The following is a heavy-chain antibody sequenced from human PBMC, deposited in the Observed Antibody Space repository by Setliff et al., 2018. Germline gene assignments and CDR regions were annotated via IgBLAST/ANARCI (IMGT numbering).Heavy chain of an antibody. V-gene: IGHV1-18*01. J-gene: IGHJ6*02. CDR2: IGPYNGKT. CDR3: AKGGNITRETYYYYGMDV. D-gene: IGHD1-20*01. Sequence: ASVKVPCKASGYTFTRYGISWVRQAPGKGFEWMGWIGPYNGKTYYAQKFQGRVAITTDTSTSTAYMELRSLRSDDTAVYYCAKGGNITRETYYYYGMDVWGQGTTVTVSS. CDR1: GYTFTRYG.